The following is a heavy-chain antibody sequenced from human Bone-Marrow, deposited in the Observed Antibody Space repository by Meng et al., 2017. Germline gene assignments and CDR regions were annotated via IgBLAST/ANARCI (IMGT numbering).Heavy chain of an antibody. V-gene: IGHV1-46*01. Sequence: ASVKVSCKASGYTFTSYYMHWVRQAPGQGLEWMGIINPSGGSTSYAQKFQGRVTMTRDTSTSTVYMELSSLRSEDTAVYYCARDGGYSGYDEGGFDYWGQGTLVTVSS. CDR1: GYTFTSYY. CDR3: ARDGGYSGYDEGGFDY. D-gene: IGHD5-12*01. J-gene: IGHJ4*02. CDR2: INPSGGST.